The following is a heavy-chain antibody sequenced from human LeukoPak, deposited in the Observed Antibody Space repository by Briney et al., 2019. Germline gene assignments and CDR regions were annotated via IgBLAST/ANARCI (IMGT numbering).Heavy chain of an antibody. J-gene: IGHJ4*02. Sequence: PSETLSLTCAVSGDSISTSNSYWGWIRQPPGKGLEWIGSIYYSGSTYYNPSLKSRVTISVDTSKNQFSLKLTSVTAADTAVYYCARDSSGYYPGRDYFDYWGQGTLVTVSS. CDR3: ARDSSGYYPGRDYFDY. CDR2: IYYSGST. CDR1: GDSISTSNSY. V-gene: IGHV4-39*07. D-gene: IGHD3-22*01.